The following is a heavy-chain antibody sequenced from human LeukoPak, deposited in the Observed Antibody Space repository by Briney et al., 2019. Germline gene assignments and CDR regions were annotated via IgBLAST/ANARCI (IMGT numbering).Heavy chain of an antibody. V-gene: IGHV4-38-2*02. CDR3: ASKWDLRGSDP. J-gene: IGHJ5*02. D-gene: IGHD1-26*01. CDR1: GYSISSGYY. Sequence: SETLSLTCTVSGYSISSGYYWGWIRQPPGKGLEWIGSIYHSGSTYYNPSLKSRVTISVDTSKNQFSLKLSSVTAADTAVYYCASKWDLRGSDPWCQGTLVTVSS. CDR2: IYHSGST.